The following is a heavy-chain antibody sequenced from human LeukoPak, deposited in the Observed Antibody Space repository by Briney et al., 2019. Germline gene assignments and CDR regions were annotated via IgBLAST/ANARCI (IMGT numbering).Heavy chain of an antibody. J-gene: IGHJ2*01. V-gene: IGHV3-73*01. CDR3: TRRESQGSSTNWYFDL. D-gene: IGHD6-6*01. Sequence: GGSLRLSCAASGFTFSGSAIHWVRQASGKGLEWVARIRSRRDTYATAYAASVKGRFTISRDDSNNTAYLQMNSLKTEDTAVYYCTRRESQGSSTNWYFDLWGRGTLVTVSS. CDR2: IRSRRDTYAT. CDR1: GFTFSGSA.